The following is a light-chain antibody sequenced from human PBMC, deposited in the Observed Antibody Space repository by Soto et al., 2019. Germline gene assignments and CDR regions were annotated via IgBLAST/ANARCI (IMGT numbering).Light chain of an antibody. CDR3: QQYNIYPWT. V-gene: IGKV1-5*03. J-gene: IGKJ1*01. Sequence: DIQMTQSPSTLSASVGERVIITCRASQSISIWLAWYQQRPGKAPKLLIYKASTLETGVPSRFGGSGSGTEFTLTISSLQPDDFATYYCQQYNIYPWTFGQGTKVDIK. CDR1: QSISIW. CDR2: KAS.